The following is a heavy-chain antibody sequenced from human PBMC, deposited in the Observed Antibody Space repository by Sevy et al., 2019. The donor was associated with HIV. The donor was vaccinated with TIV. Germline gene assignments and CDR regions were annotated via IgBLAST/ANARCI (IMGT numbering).Heavy chain of an antibody. D-gene: IGHD4-17*01. V-gene: IGHV3-11*01. CDR1: GFTFSDYY. J-gene: IGHJ6*02. CDR2: ISGSDGTI. CDR3: ARDHVKDGDLGDYYYYAMYV. Sequence: GGSLRLSCAASGFTFSDYYMSWIRQAPGKGLEWISYISGSDGTIYYADSVKGRFTISRDNAKNSLHLQMNSLRAEDTAVYYCARDHVKDGDLGDYYYYAMYVWGQGTTVTVSS.